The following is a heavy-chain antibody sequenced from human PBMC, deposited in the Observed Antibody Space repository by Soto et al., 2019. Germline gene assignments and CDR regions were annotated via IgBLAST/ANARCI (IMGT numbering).Heavy chain of an antibody. J-gene: IGHJ4*02. V-gene: IGHV3-11*06. Sequence: XVSLRLCCEGSGFTFSDYYISWIRQAPGKGLEWISYSSNSGTFSRYADSVKGRFSISRDNTKNLLYLQMNSLRAEDTAVYYCARSGDNYNRLDYWGQGTPVTVSS. D-gene: IGHD1-1*01. CDR1: GFTFSDYY. CDR3: ARSGDNYNRLDY. CDR2: SSNSGTFS.